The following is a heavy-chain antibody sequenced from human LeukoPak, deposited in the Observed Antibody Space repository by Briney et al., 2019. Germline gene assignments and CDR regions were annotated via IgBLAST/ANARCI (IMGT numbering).Heavy chain of an antibody. CDR1: GFTFSSYS. J-gene: IGHJ3*02. V-gene: IGHV3-21*06. CDR2: ISTTSTYI. Sequence: PGGSLRLSCAASGFTFSSYSMNWVRQAPGKGLEWVSSISTTSTYISYADSVKGRSTISRDNAKNSLDLQMNSLRAEDTAVYYCARSVPMRAFDMWGQGTMVTVSS. CDR3: ARSVPMRAFDM. D-gene: IGHD3-22*01.